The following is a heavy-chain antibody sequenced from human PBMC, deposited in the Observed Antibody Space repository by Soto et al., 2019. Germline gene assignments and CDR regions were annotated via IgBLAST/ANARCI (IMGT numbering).Heavy chain of an antibody. Sequence: GGSLRLSCAASGFTFSSYAMSWVRQAPGKGLEWVSAISGSGGSTYYADSVKGRFTISRDNSKNTLYLQMNSLRAEDTAVYYCAKDPGGGATGIAVAGFDYWGQGTLVTVSS. CDR2: ISGSGGST. D-gene: IGHD6-19*01. CDR1: GFTFSSYA. V-gene: IGHV3-23*01. J-gene: IGHJ4*02. CDR3: AKDPGGGATGIAVAGFDY.